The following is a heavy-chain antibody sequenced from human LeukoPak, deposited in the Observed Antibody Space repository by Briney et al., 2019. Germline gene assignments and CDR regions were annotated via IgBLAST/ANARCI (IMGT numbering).Heavy chain of an antibody. CDR2: INPSGGST. CDR1: GHTFTSYY. D-gene: IGHD6-19*01. CDR3: ARSSAVASAFDI. J-gene: IGHJ3*02. V-gene: IGHV1-46*01. Sequence: GASVKVSCKASGHTFTSYYMHWVRQAPGQGLEWMGIINPSGGSTSYAQKFQGRVTITADKSTSTAYMELSSLRSEDTAVYYCARSSAVASAFDIWGQGTMVTVSS.